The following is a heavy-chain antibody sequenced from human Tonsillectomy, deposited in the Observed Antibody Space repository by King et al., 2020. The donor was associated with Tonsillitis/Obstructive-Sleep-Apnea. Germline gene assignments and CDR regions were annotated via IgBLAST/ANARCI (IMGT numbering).Heavy chain of an antibody. V-gene: IGHV3-7*03. J-gene: IGHJ4*02. Sequence: QLVQSGGGLVQPGGSLRLSCAASGFTFSSYWMSWVRQAPGKGLEWVANIKQDGSEKYYVDSVKGRFTISRDNAKNSLYLKMNRLRAEDTAVYYCARTLGTTAMAFYFDYWGQGTLVTVSS. CDR2: IKQDGSEK. CDR3: ARTLGTTAMAFYFDY. CDR1: GFTFSSYW. D-gene: IGHD5-18*01.